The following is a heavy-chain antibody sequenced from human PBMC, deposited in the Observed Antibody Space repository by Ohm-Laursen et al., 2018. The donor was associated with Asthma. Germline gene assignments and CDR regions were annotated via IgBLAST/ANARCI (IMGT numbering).Heavy chain of an antibody. CDR3: ARDVMECYLPAFDV. V-gene: IGHV3-30-3*01. CDR1: GFTFSSYA. D-gene: IGHD2-21*01. Sequence: SLRLSCTASGFTFSSYAMHWVRQAPGKGLEWVAVGGSYYDGGIKYYADCVNGRFTVSRDDSKNTLYLQMISLRPDDTAVYYCARDVMECYLPAFDVWGQGTLVTVSS. CDR2: GGSYYDGGIK. J-gene: IGHJ4*02.